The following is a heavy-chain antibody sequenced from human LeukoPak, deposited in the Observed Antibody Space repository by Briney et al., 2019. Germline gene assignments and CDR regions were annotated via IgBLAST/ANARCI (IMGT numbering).Heavy chain of an antibody. J-gene: IGHJ2*01. CDR3: TKEFCGCSAACAGGSYYDF. CDR2: VSGSASNT. CDR1: GFTFSNYA. Sequence: PGGSLRLSCAASGFTFSNYAMSWVRQAPGKGLEWVSTVSGSASNTYYADSVKGRFTISREDAANSLYLQMRSLGAGDTALYYCTKEFCGCSAACAGGSYYDFWGRGALVTVSS. D-gene: IGHD2-15*01. V-gene: IGHV3-23*01.